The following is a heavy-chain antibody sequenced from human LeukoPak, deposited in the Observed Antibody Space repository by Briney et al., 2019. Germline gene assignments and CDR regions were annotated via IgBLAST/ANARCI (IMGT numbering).Heavy chain of an antibody. J-gene: IGHJ4*01. V-gene: IGHV3-7*01. CDR2: IKQDGSEK. D-gene: IGHD6-19*01. CDR3: ARHESGWYQKDY. Sequence: GGSLRLSCAASGFTFSSYWMSGVRQAPWKGLEWVANIKQDGSEKYYVDSVKGRFTISRDNAKNPLYLQMNSLSAEDTAVYYCARHESGWYQKDYWGHETLVTVSS. CDR1: GFTFSSYW.